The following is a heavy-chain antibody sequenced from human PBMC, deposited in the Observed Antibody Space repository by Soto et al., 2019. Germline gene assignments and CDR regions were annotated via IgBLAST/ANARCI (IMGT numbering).Heavy chain of an antibody. CDR2: ISSSSSYI. J-gene: IGHJ4*02. Sequence: GSLRLSCAASGFTFSSYSMNWVRQAPGKGLEWVSSISSSSSYIYYADSVKGRFTISRDNAKNSLYLQMNSLRAEDTAVYYCARGIVGATHEDYWGQGTLVTVSS. CDR3: ARGIVGATHEDY. D-gene: IGHD1-26*01. V-gene: IGHV3-21*01. CDR1: GFTFSSYS.